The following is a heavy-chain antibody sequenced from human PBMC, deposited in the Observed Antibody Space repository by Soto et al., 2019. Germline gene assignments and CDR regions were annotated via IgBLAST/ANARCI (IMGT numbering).Heavy chain of an antibody. Sequence: LGESLKISCEGSGYSFTSYWIGWVRQMPGKGLEWMGIIYPGDSDTRYSPSFQGQVTISADKSISTAYLQWSSLKASDTAMYYCARHGVGDILTGQPDYWGQGTLVTVSS. CDR2: IYPGDSDT. CDR3: ARHGVGDILTGQPDY. V-gene: IGHV5-51*01. CDR1: GYSFTSYW. D-gene: IGHD3-9*01. J-gene: IGHJ4*02.